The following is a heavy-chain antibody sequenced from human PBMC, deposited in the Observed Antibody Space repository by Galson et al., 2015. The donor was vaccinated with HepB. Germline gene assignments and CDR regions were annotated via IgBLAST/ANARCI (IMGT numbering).Heavy chain of an antibody. CDR3: ARDPMEGYSFFDS. J-gene: IGHJ4*02. Sequence: TLSLTCTVSGGSIRSGSYHWSWLRQPAGKGLEWIGRISIRGTTSGSTSYNPSLNSRVTLSVDTSNNQFFLRLTSVTAADTAVYYGARDPMEGYSFFDSWGQGALVTVSA. CDR1: GGSIRSGSYH. D-gene: IGHD6-13*01. V-gene: IGHV4-61*02. CDR2: ISIRGTTSGST.